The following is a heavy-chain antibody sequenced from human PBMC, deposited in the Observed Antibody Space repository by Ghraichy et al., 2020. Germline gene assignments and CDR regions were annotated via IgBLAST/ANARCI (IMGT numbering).Heavy chain of an antibody. CDR2: IYYSGST. D-gene: IGHD6-13*01. CDR3: ATGGVAGLDS. Sequence: SLNISCDVSGFSISSGAYSWTCIRQPPGKALEWIGHIYYSGSTYFNTALKSRLYITVDTSRNQFIQVLSSVTAADTAVYYCATGGVAGLDSWGQGTLVTVSS. J-gene: IGHJ4*02. CDR1: GFSISSGAYS. V-gene: IGHV4-30-4*07.